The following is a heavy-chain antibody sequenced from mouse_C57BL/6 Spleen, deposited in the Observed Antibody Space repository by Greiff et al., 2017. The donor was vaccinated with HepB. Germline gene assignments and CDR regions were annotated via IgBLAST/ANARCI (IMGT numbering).Heavy chain of an antibody. J-gene: IGHJ2*01. CDR3: ARAPIYDGYYVLYYFDY. CDR1: GYTFTSYW. V-gene: IGHV1-69*01. Sequence: QVQLQQPGAELVMPGASVKLSCKASGYTFTSYWMHWVKQRPGQGLEWIGEIDPSDSYTNYNQKFKGKSTLTVDKSSSTAYMQLSSLTSEDSAVYYCARAPIYDGYYVLYYFDYWGQGTTLTVSS. CDR2: IDPSDSYT. D-gene: IGHD2-3*01.